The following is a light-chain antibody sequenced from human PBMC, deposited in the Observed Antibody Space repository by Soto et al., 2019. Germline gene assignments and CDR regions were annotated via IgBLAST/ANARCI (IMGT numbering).Light chain of an antibody. CDR3: ETWDSNKWV. V-gene: IGLV4-60*02. CDR2: LEGSGSY. CDR1: SGHSSYT. Sequence: QSVRTQSSSASASLGSSVKNTCTLSSGHSSYTIAWHQQLPGKAPRYLMNLEGSGSYNKGSGVPDRFSGSSSGADRYLTISNLQFEDEADYYCETWDSNKWVFGGETKLTVL. J-gene: IGLJ3*02.